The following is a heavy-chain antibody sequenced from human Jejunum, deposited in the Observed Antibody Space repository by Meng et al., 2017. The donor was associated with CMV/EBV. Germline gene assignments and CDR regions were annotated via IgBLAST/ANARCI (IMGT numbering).Heavy chain of an antibody. CDR3: ARCRHNYDTRGYYTMNY. J-gene: IGHJ4*02. D-gene: IGHD3-22*01. CDR2: INPKSGGT. Sequence: FTDFYIHWGRQAPGQRLEWMGWINPKSGGTNNAQKFQGRVTLTMDTSISTAYMELSRLTSDDTAVYYCARCRHNYDTRGYYTMNYWGQGTMVTVSS. V-gene: IGHV1-2*02. CDR1: FTDFY.